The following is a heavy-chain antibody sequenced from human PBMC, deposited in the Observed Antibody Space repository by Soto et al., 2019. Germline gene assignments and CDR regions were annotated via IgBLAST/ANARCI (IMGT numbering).Heavy chain of an antibody. Sequence: GSLRLSCAASGLTFSGYWMHWVRQAPGKGLVWVSPINSHGSSTSYADSVKGRFTVSRDNSKNTLYLQMNSLRAEDTAVYYCALSQTVATDYWGQGTLVTVSS. CDR1: GLTFSGYW. CDR3: ALSQTVATDY. CDR2: INSHGSST. J-gene: IGHJ4*02. V-gene: IGHV3-74*01. D-gene: IGHD4-17*01.